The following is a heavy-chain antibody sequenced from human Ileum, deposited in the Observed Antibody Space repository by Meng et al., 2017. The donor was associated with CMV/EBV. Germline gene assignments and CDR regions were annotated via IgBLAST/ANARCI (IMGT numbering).Heavy chain of an antibody. V-gene: IGHV1-8*01. CDR3: ARGKVTMIVKTGPYNWFDP. D-gene: IGHD3-22*01. CDR1: TFTSYD. Sequence: TFTSYDINWVRQATGQGFEWMGWMNPNSGNTVYAQDFQGRVTMTRNTSISTAYMELSGLRSEDTAVYYCARGKVTMIVKTGPYNWFDPWGQGTLVTVSS. CDR2: MNPNSGNT. J-gene: IGHJ5*02.